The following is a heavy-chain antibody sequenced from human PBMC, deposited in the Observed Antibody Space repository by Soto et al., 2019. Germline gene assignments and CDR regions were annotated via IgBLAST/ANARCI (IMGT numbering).Heavy chain of an antibody. V-gene: IGHV4-59*01. J-gene: IGHJ4*02. Sequence: SETLSLTCTVSGGSISSYYWSWIRQPPGKGLEWIGYIYYSGSTNYNPSLKSRVTISVDTSKNQFSLKLSSVTAADTAVYYCARVDGSGYSYGFFVYWGQGTLVTVSS. CDR1: GGSISSYY. D-gene: IGHD5-18*01. CDR3: ARVDGSGYSYGFFVY. CDR2: IYYSGST.